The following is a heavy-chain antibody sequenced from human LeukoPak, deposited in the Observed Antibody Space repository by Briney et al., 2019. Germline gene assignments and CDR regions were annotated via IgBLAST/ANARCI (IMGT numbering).Heavy chain of an antibody. V-gene: IGHV1-18*01. CDR1: GYTFTSYG. Sequence: ASVKVSCKASGYTFTSYGISWVRQAPGQGLEWMGWISAYNGNTNYAQKLQGRVTMTTDTSTSTAYMELRSLRSDDTAVYYCARVSRSCTSASCSPVGYMDVWGKGTTVTVSS. J-gene: IGHJ6*03. CDR3: ARVSRSCTSASCSPVGYMDV. D-gene: IGHD2-2*01. CDR2: ISAYNGNT.